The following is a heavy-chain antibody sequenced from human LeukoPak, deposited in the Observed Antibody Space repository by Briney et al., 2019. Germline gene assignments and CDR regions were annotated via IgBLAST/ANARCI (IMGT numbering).Heavy chain of an antibody. CDR2: ISYDGSNK. V-gene: IGHV3-30-3*01. D-gene: IGHD2-21*02. Sequence: GGSLRLSCAASGFTFSSYAMHWVRQAPGKGLEWVAVISYDGSNKYYADSVKGRFTISRDNSKNTLYLQMNSLRAEDTAVYYCAGDCGGDCYHFDYWGQGTLVTVSS. CDR1: GFTFSSYA. J-gene: IGHJ4*02. CDR3: AGDCGGDCYHFDY.